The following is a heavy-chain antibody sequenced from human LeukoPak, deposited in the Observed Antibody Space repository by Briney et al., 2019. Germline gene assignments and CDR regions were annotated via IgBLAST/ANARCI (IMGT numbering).Heavy chain of an antibody. CDR1: GYTCTSYD. J-gene: IGHJ4*02. CDR2: MNPNSGNT. Sequence: ASVKVSCKASGYTCTSYDINWVRQATGQGLEWMGWMNPNSGNTGYAQKFQGRVTITRNTSISTAYMELSSLRSEDTAVYYCAKTPLRGYYDSSGYPDYFDYWGQGTLVTVSS. V-gene: IGHV1-8*03. CDR3: AKTPLRGYYDSSGYPDYFDY. D-gene: IGHD3-22*01.